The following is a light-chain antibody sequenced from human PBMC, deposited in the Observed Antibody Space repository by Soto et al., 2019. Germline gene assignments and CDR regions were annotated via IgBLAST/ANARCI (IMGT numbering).Light chain of an antibody. CDR3: QQSYITPYT. V-gene: IGKV1-39*01. CDR2: AAS. Sequence: DIQMTQSPSSLSASVGDTVTITCRASQSISVHLNWYQQKPGKVPKLLIYAASNLQSGVPLRFSGSGSETDFALTISSLQPEDFATYYSQQSYITPYTFGQGTKLEIK. J-gene: IGKJ2*01. CDR1: QSISVH.